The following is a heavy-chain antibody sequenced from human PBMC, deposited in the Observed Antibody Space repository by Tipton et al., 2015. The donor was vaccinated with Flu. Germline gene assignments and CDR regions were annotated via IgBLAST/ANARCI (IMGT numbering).Heavy chain of an antibody. CDR3: ARQRGELQY. CDR2: INHSGST. V-gene: IGHV4-34*01. Sequence: TLSLTCAVHGGSFSGYYWSWIRQPPGEGLEWIGEINHSGSTNYNPSLKSRVTISVDTSKNQFSLKLSSVTAADTAVYYCARQRGELQYWGQGTLVTVSS. J-gene: IGHJ4*02. D-gene: IGHD3-16*01. CDR1: GGSFSGYY.